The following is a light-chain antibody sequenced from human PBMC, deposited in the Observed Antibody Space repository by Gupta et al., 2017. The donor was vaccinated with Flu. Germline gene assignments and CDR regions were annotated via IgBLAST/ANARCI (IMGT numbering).Light chain of an antibody. J-gene: IGKJ3*01. V-gene: IGKV1-5*03. CDR2: KAS. CDR3: QQYSSYSTFT. Sequence: DRVTITCRASQSISSWLAWYQQKPGKAPKLLIYKASSLGGGVPSRFNGSESGTEFTLTISSLQPDDFATYYCQQYSSYSTFTFGPGTKVDIK. CDR1: QSISSW.